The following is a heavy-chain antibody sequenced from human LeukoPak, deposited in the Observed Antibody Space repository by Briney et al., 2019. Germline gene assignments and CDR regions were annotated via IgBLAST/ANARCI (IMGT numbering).Heavy chain of an antibody. CDR1: GFTFSSYA. CDR2: INWNSDNI. Sequence: GGSLRLSCAASGFTFSSYAMYWVRQAPGKGLEWVSGINWNSDNIGYADSVRGRFTISRDDAKNSLFLQMNSLRAEDTAVYYCARDRGYSNFDYWGQGTLVTVSS. J-gene: IGHJ4*02. D-gene: IGHD4-11*01. CDR3: ARDRGYSNFDY. V-gene: IGHV3-9*01.